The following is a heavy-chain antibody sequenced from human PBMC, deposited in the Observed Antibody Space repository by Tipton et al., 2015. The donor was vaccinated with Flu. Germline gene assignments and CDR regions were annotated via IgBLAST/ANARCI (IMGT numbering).Heavy chain of an antibody. CDR2: IYYIGST. J-gene: IGHJ2*01. CDR1: SGSVSRSGFY. CDR3: ARMEWTVTTPRYFDL. D-gene: IGHD4-17*01. Sequence: TLSLTCTVSSGSVSRSGFYWSWIRQHPGRGLEWIRHIYYIGSTYYNPSLKSRVTISVDTSKNQFSLKLSSVTAADTAVYYCARMEWTVTTPRYFDLWGRGTLVTVSS. V-gene: IGHV4-31*03.